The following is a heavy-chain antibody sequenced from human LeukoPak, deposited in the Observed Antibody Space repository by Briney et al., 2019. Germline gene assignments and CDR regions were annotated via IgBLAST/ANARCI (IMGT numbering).Heavy chain of an antibody. CDR3: ARDTLGEGEDANYAVYYFDY. Sequence: GGSLRLSCAASGFTFSSYSMNWVRQAPGKGLEWVSFISTSSSYIYYGDSVKGRLTISRDNAKISLNMQMNSLRAEDTAVYYCARDTLGEGEDANYAVYYFDYWGQGTPVTVSS. CDR1: GFTFSSYS. D-gene: IGHD4/OR15-4a*01. CDR2: ISTSSSYI. V-gene: IGHV3-21*01. J-gene: IGHJ4*02.